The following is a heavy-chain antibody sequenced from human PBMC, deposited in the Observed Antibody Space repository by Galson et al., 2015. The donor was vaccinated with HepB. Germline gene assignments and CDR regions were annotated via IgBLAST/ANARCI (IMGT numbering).Heavy chain of an antibody. Sequence: ETLSLTCTVSGGSISSYYWSWIRQPPGKGLEWIGYIYYSGSTNYNPSLKSRVTISVDTSKNQFSLKLSSVTAADTAVYYCARHLGAPQGAFDIWGQGTMVTVSS. V-gene: IGHV4-59*08. J-gene: IGHJ3*02. CDR2: IYYSGST. D-gene: IGHD1-26*01. CDR3: ARHLGAPQGAFDI. CDR1: GGSISSYY.